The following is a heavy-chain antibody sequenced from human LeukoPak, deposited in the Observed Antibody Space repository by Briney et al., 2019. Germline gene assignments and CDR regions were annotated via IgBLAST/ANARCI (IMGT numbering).Heavy chain of an antibody. CDR3: ASPVTTSPNSQGYYYYGMDV. V-gene: IGHV5-10-1*01. CDR1: GYSFTSYW. D-gene: IGHD4-11*01. Sequence: GESLKISCKGSGYSFTSYWISWVRQMPGKGLEWMGRIDPSDSYTNYSPSFQGRVIISADKSISTAYLQWSSLKASDTAMYYCASPVTTSPNSQGYYYYGMDVWGQGTTVTVSS. J-gene: IGHJ6*02. CDR2: IDPSDSYT.